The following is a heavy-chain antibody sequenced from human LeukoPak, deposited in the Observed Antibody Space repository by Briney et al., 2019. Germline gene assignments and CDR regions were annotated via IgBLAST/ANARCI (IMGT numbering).Heavy chain of an antibody. Sequence: PSETLSLTCTVSGGSISSGGYYWSWIRQHPGKGLEWIGYIYYSGSTYYNPSLKSRVTMSLDTSKNQFSLKLSSVTAADTALYYCARSRSSSWDVNFEYWGQGTLVTVSS. V-gene: IGHV4-31*03. D-gene: IGHD6-13*01. CDR2: IYYSGST. J-gene: IGHJ4*02. CDR1: GGSISSGGYY. CDR3: ARSRSSSWDVNFEY.